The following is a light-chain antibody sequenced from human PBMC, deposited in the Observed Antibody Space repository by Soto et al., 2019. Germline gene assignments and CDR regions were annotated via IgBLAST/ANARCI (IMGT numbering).Light chain of an antibody. CDR1: QTVNTY. CDR2: AAS. J-gene: IGKJ1*01. Sequence: DIQMTQSPSSLSASIGDRVTITCRASQTVNTYLHWYQQRPGRAPNLLIYAASNLPTGVPSRFSGSGSGTDFTLTINSLQPEDFGTYYCQQSYSIRSWTFGQGTKVDIK. CDR3: QQSYSIRSWT. V-gene: IGKV1-39*01.